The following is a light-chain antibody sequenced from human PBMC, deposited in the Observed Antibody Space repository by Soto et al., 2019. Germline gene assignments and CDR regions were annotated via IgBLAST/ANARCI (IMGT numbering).Light chain of an antibody. V-gene: IGKV3-11*01. CDR2: DAS. CDR1: QSVSSY. CDR3: QQRSNWPT. Sequence: EIVLTQSPATLSLSPGERATLSCRASQSVSSYLAWYQQKPGQAPRLLIYDASNRATGIPARFSGSGSGTDFTLTISSLESEDFAVYYCQQRSNWPTFGGGTKV. J-gene: IGKJ4*01.